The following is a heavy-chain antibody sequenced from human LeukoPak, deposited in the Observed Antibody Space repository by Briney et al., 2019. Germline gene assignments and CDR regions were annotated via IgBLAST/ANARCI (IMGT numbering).Heavy chain of an antibody. V-gene: IGHV4-61*01. CDR1: GGSVSSGSYY. CDR2: IYYSRST. Sequence: PSEALSLTRTVSGGSVSSGSYYWSWIRQPRGKGLEWIGSIYYSRSTNYKPSLKSRVTISLNTPKEQFSLKLSSVTAADTAGYYCAREEASYCSSTSCYGIDYWGQGTLVTVSS. D-gene: IGHD2-2*01. CDR3: AREEASYCSSTSCYGIDY. J-gene: IGHJ4*02.